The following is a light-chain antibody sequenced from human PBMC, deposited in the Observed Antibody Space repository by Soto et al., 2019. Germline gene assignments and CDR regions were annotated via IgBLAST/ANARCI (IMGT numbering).Light chain of an antibody. V-gene: IGKV3D-15*01. CDR1: QSVSSS. J-gene: IGKJ1*01. CDR2: DAA. CDR3: QQYNNWPPWT. Sequence: EIVLTQSPGTLSLSPGQRATLSCRARQSVSSSCSVWCEQKHGEAARILVSDAACRATGILAGLSGGGSGTEFSLPISSLQSEEFAVYYCQQYNNWPPWTFGQGTKVDIK.